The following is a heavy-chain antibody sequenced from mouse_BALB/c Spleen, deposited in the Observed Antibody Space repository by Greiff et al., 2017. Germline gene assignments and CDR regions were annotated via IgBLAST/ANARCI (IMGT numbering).Heavy chain of an antibody. D-gene: IGHD2-4*01. CDR3: ARGITHYFDY. J-gene: IGHJ2*01. V-gene: IGHV1-20*02. CDR1: GYSFTGYF. CDR2: INPYNGDT. Sequence: VQLQQSGPELEKPGASVKISCKASGYSFTGYFMNWVMQSHGKSLEWIGRINPYNGDTFYNQKFKGKATLTVDKSSSTAHMELRSLASEDSAVYYCARGITHYFDYWGQGTTLTVSS.